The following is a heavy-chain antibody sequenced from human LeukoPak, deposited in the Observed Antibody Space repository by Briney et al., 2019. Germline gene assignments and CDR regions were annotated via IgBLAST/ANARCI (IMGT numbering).Heavy chain of an antibody. J-gene: IGHJ5*02. D-gene: IGHD1-26*01. V-gene: IGHV3-53*01. CDR1: GFSVSSNY. CDR3: ARETLGWFDP. Sequence: GGSLRLSCAASGFSVSSNYMSWVRQAPGKGLEWVSGIYSGGNTYYADCVKGRFTISRDNSKNTLYLQRNSLRAEDTAVYYCARETLGWFDPWGQGTLVTVSS. CDR2: IYSGGNT.